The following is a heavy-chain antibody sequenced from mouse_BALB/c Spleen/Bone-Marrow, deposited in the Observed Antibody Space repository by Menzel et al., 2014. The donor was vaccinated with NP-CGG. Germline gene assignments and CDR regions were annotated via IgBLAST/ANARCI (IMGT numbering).Heavy chain of an antibody. J-gene: IGHJ4*01. CDR1: GFTFTDYF. CDR2: IRNKANGYTT. V-gene: IGHV7-3*02. Sequence: VQLKQSGGGLVQPGGSLRLSCATSGFTFTDYFMSWVRQPPGKALEWLGFIRNKANGYTTEYSASVKGRFTISRDNSQSILYPQLSTLRPEDIATYYCASSYALDSWGQGTSVTVSS. CDR3: ASSYALDS.